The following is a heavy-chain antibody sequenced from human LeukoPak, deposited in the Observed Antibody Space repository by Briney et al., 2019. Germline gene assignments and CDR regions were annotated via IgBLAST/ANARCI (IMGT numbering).Heavy chain of an antibody. CDR2: INHSGST. D-gene: IGHD3-22*01. CDR1: GGSFSGYY. J-gene: IGHJ5*02. Sequence: PSETLSLTCAVYGGSFSGYYWSWIRQPPGKGLEWIGEINHSGSTNYNPSLKSRVTISVDTSKNRFSLKLSSVTAADTAVYYCARRADYYDSSGYYYGYNWFDPWGQGTLVTVSS. V-gene: IGHV4-34*01. CDR3: ARRADYYDSSGYYYGYNWFDP.